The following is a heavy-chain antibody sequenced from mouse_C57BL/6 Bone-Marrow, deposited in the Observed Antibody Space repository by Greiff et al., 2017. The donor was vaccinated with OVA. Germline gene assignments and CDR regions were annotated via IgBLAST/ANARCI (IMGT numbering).Heavy chain of an antibody. CDR3: ARDSSRYCDV. J-gene: IGHJ1*03. Sequence: QVQPQQSGAELVKPGASVKISCKASGYTFTDYYINWVKQRPGQGLEWIGKLGPGSGSTYYNEKFKGKATLTADKSSSTAYMQLSSLTSEDSAVYFCARDSSRYCDVWGTGTTVTVSS. D-gene: IGHD1-1*01. CDR1: GYTFTDYY. V-gene: IGHV1-77*01. CDR2: LGPGSGST.